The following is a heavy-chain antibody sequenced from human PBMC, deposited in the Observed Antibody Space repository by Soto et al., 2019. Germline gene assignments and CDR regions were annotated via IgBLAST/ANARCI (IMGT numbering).Heavy chain of an antibody. CDR3: ARGAFPTWGSYPLDY. V-gene: IGHV3-7*04. Sequence: EVQLVESGGGLVQPGGSLRLSCAASGFTFSTYWMTWVRQASGKGLEWVANIKQDGSEYYYVGSVKGRFTISRDNAKNSLYLQMNSLRAEDTAVYYCARGAFPTWGSYPLDYWGQGTLVTVSS. D-gene: IGHD3-16*02. CDR1: GFTFSTYW. CDR2: IKQDGSEY. J-gene: IGHJ4*02.